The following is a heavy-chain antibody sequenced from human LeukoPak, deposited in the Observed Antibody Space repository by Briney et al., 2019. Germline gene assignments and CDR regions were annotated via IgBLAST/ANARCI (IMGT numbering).Heavy chain of an antibody. Sequence: PGGSLRLSCAASGFAFSSYAMSWVRQAPGKGLECVSVISGSGVNTYYADSVKGRFTISRDSSKNTLYLQMNSLRAEDTAVYYCASKGVGATDYNWLDPWGQGTLVTVSS. CDR3: ASKGVGATDYNWLDP. CDR2: ISGSGVNT. J-gene: IGHJ5*02. D-gene: IGHD1-26*01. V-gene: IGHV3-23*01. CDR1: GFAFSSYA.